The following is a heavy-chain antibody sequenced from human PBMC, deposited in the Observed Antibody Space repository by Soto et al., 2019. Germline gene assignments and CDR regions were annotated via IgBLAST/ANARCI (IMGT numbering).Heavy chain of an antibody. D-gene: IGHD6-13*01. CDR1: GGSISSYY. J-gene: IGHJ4*02. CDR2: IYYTGST. Sequence: PSETLSLTCSVSGGSISSYYWSWIRQPPGKGLEWIGYIYYTGSTNYNPSLRSRVTISLDTSKNQFSLKLSSVTAADTAVYYCARENRYSNTWTTFDYWGQGTLVTVSS. V-gene: IGHV4-59*01. CDR3: ARENRYSNTWTTFDY.